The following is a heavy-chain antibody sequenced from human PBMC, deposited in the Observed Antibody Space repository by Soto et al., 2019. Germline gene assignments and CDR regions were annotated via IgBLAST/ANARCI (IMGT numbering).Heavy chain of an antibody. V-gene: IGHV4-31*02. D-gene: IGHD2-15*01. CDR1: GGSISSGGYY. J-gene: IGHJ4*02. Sequence: SATLSLTCTVSGGSISSGGYYWSWIRQHPGKGLEWIGYIYYSGSTYYNPSLKSRVTISVDTSKNQFSLKLSSVTAADTAVYYCARVQEARGGSCYFYFDYWGQGTLVTVSS. CDR3: ARVQEARGGSCYFYFDY. CDR2: IYYSGST.